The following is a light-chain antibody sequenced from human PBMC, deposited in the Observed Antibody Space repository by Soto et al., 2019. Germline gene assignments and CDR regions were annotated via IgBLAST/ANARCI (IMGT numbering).Light chain of an antibody. J-gene: IGKJ1*01. V-gene: IGKV1-39*01. Sequence: DIQMTQSPSSLSASVGDRVTITCRASQSISTYLNWYRQKPGKAPEILIYGAYSLQSGVPSRFSGGGAGADFTLTISSMQPEDFATYYCQENSSTWTVGQGTKVDIK. CDR2: GAY. CDR1: QSISTY. CDR3: QENSSTWT.